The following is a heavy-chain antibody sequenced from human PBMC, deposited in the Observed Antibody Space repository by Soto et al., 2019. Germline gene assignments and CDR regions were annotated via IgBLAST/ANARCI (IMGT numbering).Heavy chain of an antibody. J-gene: IGHJ4*02. D-gene: IGHD2-2*01. CDR2: IIPVSGAA. Sequence: QVQLVQSGAEVKKPGSSVKVSCKASGGTFGSYAFSWVRQAPGQGLEWMGGIIPVSGAAHYAQKFQGRVTITTDESTSPAYMELSRLSSQDTAVYYCATALGCRSTSCTLDYWGQGTRVIVSS. CDR1: GGTFGSYA. V-gene: IGHV1-69*01. CDR3: ATALGCRSTSCTLDY.